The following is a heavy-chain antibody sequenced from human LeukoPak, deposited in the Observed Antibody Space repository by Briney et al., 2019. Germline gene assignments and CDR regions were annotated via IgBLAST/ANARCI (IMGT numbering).Heavy chain of an antibody. Sequence: AGGSLRLSCVASGFTFNSYWMSWVRQAPGQRLEWVSYISSSGSTIYYADSVKGRFTISRDNAKNSLYLQMNSLRAEDTAVYYCARARAHDYGDLCDAFDIWGQGTMVTVSS. CDR2: ISSSGSTI. CDR3: ARARAHDYGDLCDAFDI. D-gene: IGHD4-17*01. CDR1: GFTFNSYW. V-gene: IGHV3-48*04. J-gene: IGHJ3*02.